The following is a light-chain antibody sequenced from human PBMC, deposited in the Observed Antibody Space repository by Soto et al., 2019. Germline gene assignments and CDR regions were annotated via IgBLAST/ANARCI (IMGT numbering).Light chain of an antibody. CDR2: AAS. V-gene: IGKV1-17*01. CDR1: QGIRND. Sequence: DVQMTQSPSSLSASVGDRVTITCRASQGIRNDLGWYQQKPGKPPKRLIYAASSLHSGVPSRFRGSGFGTEFTLTISSLEAEDFAVYYCQQRSDWPPTFGQGTKVEIK. CDR3: QQRSDWPPT. J-gene: IGKJ1*01.